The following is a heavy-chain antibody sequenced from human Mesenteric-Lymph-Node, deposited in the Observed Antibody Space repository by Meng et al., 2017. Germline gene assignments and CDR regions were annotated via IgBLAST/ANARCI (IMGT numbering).Heavy chain of an antibody. D-gene: IGHD6-19*01. J-gene: IGHJ5*02. V-gene: IGHV3-23*01. Sequence: GESLKISCAASGFTFTTYWMNWVRQAPGKGLEWVSAISGSGGSTYYADSVKGRFTISRDNSKNTLYLQMNSLRAEDTAVYYCAKDPGAGEVGFDPWGQGTLVTVSS. CDR2: ISGSGGST. CDR1: GFTFTTYW. CDR3: AKDPGAGEVGFDP.